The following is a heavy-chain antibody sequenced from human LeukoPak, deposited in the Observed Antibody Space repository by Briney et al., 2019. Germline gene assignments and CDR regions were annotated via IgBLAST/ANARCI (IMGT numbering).Heavy chain of an antibody. V-gene: IGHV1-2*02. J-gene: IGHJ3*02. CDR3: ARGSNYYDSRGDAFDI. Sequence: GASAKVSCKASGYTFTGYYMHWVRQAPGQGLEWMGWINPNSGGTNYAQKFQGRVTMTRDTSISTAYMELSRLRSDDTAVYYCARGSNYYDSRGDAFDIWGQGTMVTVSS. CDR2: INPNSGGT. CDR1: GYTFTGYY. D-gene: IGHD3-22*01.